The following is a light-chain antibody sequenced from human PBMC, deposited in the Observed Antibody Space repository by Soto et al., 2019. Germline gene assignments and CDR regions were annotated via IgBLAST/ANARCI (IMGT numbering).Light chain of an antibody. Sequence: QSVLTQPPSVSGAPGQWVTISCTGSSSNIGAGYDVHWYQQLPGTAPKLLIYGNSNRPSGVPDRFSGSKSCTSASLAITGLQAEDEADYYCQSYDSSLSGWVFGGGTKLTVL. CDR2: GNS. V-gene: IGLV1-40*01. CDR3: QSYDSSLSGWV. J-gene: IGLJ3*02. CDR1: SSNIGAGYD.